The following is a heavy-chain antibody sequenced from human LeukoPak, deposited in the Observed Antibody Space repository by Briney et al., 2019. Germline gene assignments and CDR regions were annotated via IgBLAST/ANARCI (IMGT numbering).Heavy chain of an antibody. Sequence: GGSLRLSCAASEFTFSSYAMSWVRQAPGKGLEWVSAISGSAGGTYYADSVKGRFIISRDNSKNTLYLLMHSLRAEDTAVYYCAKGAGYSGHDLSSYFDYWGQGILVTVSS. CDR1: EFTFSSYA. CDR3: AKGAGYSGHDLSSYFDY. D-gene: IGHD5-12*01. CDR2: ISGSAGGT. J-gene: IGHJ4*02. V-gene: IGHV3-23*01.